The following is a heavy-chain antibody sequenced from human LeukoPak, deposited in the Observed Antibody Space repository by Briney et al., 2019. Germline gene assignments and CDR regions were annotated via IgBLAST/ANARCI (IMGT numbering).Heavy chain of an antibody. J-gene: IGHJ3*02. Sequence: GGSLRLSCAASGFTFSSYSMNWVRKDPGKGLERVSSISSSSSYIYYADSVKGRFTISRDNAKNSLYLQMNSLRAEDTAVYYCARSLYCGGDCNLIDAFDIWGQGTIVTVSS. D-gene: IGHD2-21*01. CDR1: GFTFSSYS. V-gene: IGHV3-21*01. CDR2: ISSSSSYI. CDR3: ARSLYCGGDCNLIDAFDI.